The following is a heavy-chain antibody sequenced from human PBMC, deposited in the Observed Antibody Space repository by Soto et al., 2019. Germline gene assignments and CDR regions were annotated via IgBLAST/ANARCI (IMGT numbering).Heavy chain of an antibody. J-gene: IGHJ4*02. CDR1: GGSITSYY. V-gene: IGHV4-59*01. CDR3: ARRYGTTFAY. Sequence: QVQLQESGPGLVKPSETLSLTCTVSGGSITSYYWSWIRQPPGKGLEWIGYIYYSGSTNYNPSLKRRVTISVDTSKIKFSLKPSLKLSSVAAADTAVYYCARRYGTTFAYWGQGTLVTVSS. D-gene: IGHD1-7*01. CDR2: IYYSGST.